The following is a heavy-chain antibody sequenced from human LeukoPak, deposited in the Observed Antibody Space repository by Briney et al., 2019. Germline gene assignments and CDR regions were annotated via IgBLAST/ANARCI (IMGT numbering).Heavy chain of an antibody. J-gene: IGHJ3*01. CDR1: GYSFGAYY. V-gene: IGHV1-2*02. Sequence: ASVKVSCKASGYSFGAYYMHEVRQAPGQGLEWMGCINTNTGATSYIQNFQGRVSMTRDTSITTAYMELSGLTSDDTAVYYCATHGCGGDCYFGFNLWGQGTVVTVSS. CDR3: ATHGCGGDCYFGFNL. D-gene: IGHD2-21*02. CDR2: INTNTGAT.